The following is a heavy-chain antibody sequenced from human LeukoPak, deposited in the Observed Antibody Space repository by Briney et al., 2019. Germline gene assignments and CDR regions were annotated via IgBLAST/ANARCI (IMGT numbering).Heavy chain of an antibody. CDR2: ISSSSSYI. CDR1: GFTFSSYS. Sequence: PGGSLRLSCAASGFTFSSYSMNWVRQAPGKGLEWVSSISSSSSYIYYADSVKGRFTISRDNAKNSLYLQMNSLRAEDTAVYYCARDRQEQLLYFDYWGQGTLVTVSS. D-gene: IGHD6-6*01. CDR3: ARDRQEQLLYFDY. J-gene: IGHJ4*02. V-gene: IGHV3-21*01.